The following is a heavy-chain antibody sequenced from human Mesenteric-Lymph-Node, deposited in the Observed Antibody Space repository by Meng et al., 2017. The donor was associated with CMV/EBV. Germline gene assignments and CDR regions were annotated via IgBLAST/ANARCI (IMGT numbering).Heavy chain of an antibody. CDR2: IRFDASRE. CDR3: ARTDPRYTSSWYGAFDI. V-gene: IGHV3-30*02. J-gene: IGHJ3*02. D-gene: IGHD6-13*01. CDR1: GFTFSDYG. Sequence: GESLKISCAASGFTFSDYGMHWVRQAPGKGLEWVAFIRFDASREYSADSVKGRFTISRDNSKNTLYLQMNSLRPEDTAVYYCARTDPRYTSSWYGAFDIWGQGTMVTVSS.